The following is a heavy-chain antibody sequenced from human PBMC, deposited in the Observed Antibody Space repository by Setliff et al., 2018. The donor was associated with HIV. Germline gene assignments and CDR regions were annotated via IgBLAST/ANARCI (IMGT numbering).Heavy chain of an antibody. V-gene: IGHV4-59*11. D-gene: IGHD4-17*01. Sequence: SETLSLTCTVSGPSINIHYWSWIRQCPEKAVEWIGYIYSTGSTNYNPSLQSRVTISMVASRNPFSLKVTSVTAADTAVYYCAKGAGFYGDYTFDHWGQGRQVTV. CDR2: IYSTGST. CDR1: GPSINIHY. J-gene: IGHJ4*02. CDR3: AKGAGFYGDYTFDH.